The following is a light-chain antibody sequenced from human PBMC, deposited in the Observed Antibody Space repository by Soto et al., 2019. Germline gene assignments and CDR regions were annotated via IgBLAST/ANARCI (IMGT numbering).Light chain of an antibody. CDR3: QQRSNWPIT. J-gene: IGKJ5*01. V-gene: IGKV3-11*01. CDR2: DAS. CDR1: QSVSSN. Sequence: EIVMTHSPATLSVSPWEIATLSCRASQSVSSNLAWYQQKPGQAPRLLIYDASNRATGIPARFSGSGSGTDFTLTISSLEPEDFAVYYCQQRSNWPITFGQGTRLEIK.